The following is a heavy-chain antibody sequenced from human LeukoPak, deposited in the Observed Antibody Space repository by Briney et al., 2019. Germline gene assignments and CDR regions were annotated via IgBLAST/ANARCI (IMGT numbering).Heavy chain of an antibody. D-gene: IGHD4-17*01. CDR3: ASILYGDYYYGMDV. J-gene: IGHJ6*02. CDR1: GFTVSSNY. Sequence: GGFLRLSCAASGFTVSSNYMSWVRQAPGKGLEWVSVIYSGGSTYYADSVKGRFTISRHHSKHTLYLQMNSLKAEDTAVYYCASILYGDYYYGMDVWGQGTTVTVSS. V-gene: IGHV3-53*04. CDR2: IYSGGST.